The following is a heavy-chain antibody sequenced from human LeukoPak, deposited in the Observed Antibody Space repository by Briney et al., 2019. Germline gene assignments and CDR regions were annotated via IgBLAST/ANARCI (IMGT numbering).Heavy chain of an antibody. Sequence: SVKVSCKASGGTFSSYAISWVRQAPGQGLEWMGGLIPIFGTANYAQKFQGRVTITTDESTSAAYMELSSLRSEDTAVYYCARAPNRNWNYDYWGQGTLVTVSS. CDR2: LIPIFGTA. CDR3: ARAPNRNWNYDY. V-gene: IGHV1-69*05. D-gene: IGHD1-7*01. J-gene: IGHJ4*02. CDR1: GGTFSSYA.